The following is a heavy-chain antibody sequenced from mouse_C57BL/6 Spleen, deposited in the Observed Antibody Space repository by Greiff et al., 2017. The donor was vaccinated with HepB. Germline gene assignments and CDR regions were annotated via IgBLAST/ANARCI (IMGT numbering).Heavy chain of an antibody. J-gene: IGHJ1*03. D-gene: IGHD1-1*01. CDR1: GYTFTTYP. Sequence: QVQLQQSGAELVKPGASVKMSCKASGYTFTTYPIEWMKQNHGKSLEWIGNFHPYNDDTKYNDKFKGKATLTVEKSSSTVYLELSRLTSDDSAVYYCARRADGSSYSWYFDVWGTGTTVTVSS. CDR3: ARRADGSSYSWYFDV. CDR2: FHPYNDDT. V-gene: IGHV1-47*01.